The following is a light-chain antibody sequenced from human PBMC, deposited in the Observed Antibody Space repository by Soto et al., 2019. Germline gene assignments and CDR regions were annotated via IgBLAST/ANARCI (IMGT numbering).Light chain of an antibody. J-gene: IGKJ2*01. CDR3: QQTFSIPYT. CDR2: AAS. CDR1: QSISTF. V-gene: IGKV1-39*01. Sequence: DIQMTQSPSSLPASVGDRVTITCRASQSISTFLNWYQHKPGKAPKLLIYAASSLQSGVPSRFSGRGSGTDFTLTISSLQPEDFATYYCQQTFSIPYTFGQGTKLEIK.